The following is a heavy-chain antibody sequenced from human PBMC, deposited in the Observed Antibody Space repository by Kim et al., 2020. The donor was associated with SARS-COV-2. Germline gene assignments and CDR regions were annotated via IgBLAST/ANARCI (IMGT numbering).Heavy chain of an antibody. V-gene: IGHV4-39*01. Sequence: SETLSLTCTVSGGSISSSSYYWGWIRQPPGKGLEWIGSIYYSGSTYYNPSLKSRVTISVDTSKNQFSLKLSSVTAADTAVYYCARQSDYGDNPFDYWGQG. J-gene: IGHJ4*02. D-gene: IGHD4-17*01. CDR2: IYYSGST. CDR1: GGSISSSSYY. CDR3: ARQSDYGDNPFDY.